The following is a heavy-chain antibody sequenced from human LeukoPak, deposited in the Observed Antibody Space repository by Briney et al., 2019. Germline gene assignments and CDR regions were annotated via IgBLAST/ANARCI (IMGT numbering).Heavy chain of an antibody. CDR1: GASVSSSNYY. D-gene: IGHD2-15*01. J-gene: IGHJ4*02. CDR2: IYSSGNT. CDR3: ARHKRYCSGGSCYSRFYYFDY. V-gene: IGHV4-39*01. Sequence: TSETLSLTCAVSGASVSSSNYYWGWVRQSPGKGLEWIGNIYSSGNTYYNPSLKSRVTISVDTSKNQFSLKLSSVTAADTAVYYCARHKRYCSGGSCYSRFYYFDYWGQGTLVTVSS.